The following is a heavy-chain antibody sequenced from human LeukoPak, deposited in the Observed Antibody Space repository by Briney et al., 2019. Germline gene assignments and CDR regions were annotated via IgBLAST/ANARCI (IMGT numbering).Heavy chain of an antibody. CDR1: CYTFITYG. CDR2: ISAYNSAYNGNT. J-gene: IGHJ4*02. D-gene: IGHD3-10*01. V-gene: IGHV1-18*01. Sequence: ASVKVSCKASCYTFITYGITWVRQAPGQGLEWMGWISAYNSAYNGNTHYAQKLQGRVTMTTDTSTNTGYMELRSLRSDDTAVYYCAREYSSGSYTGIDYWGQGTLVTVSS. CDR3: AREYSSGSYTGIDY.